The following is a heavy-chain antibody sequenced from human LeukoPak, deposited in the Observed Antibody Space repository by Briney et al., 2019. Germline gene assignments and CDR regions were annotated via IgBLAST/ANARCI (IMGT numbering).Heavy chain of an antibody. Sequence: SETLSLTCAVYGGSFSGHYWSWIRQPPGKGLELIGEINHSGSTNYNPSLKSRVTISVDTSKSQFSLKLNSVTAADTAVYYCAREGGYYDSSGFADWGQGTLVTVSS. CDR3: AREGGYYDSSGFAD. V-gene: IGHV4-34*01. D-gene: IGHD3-22*01. J-gene: IGHJ4*02. CDR1: GGSFSGHY. CDR2: INHSGST.